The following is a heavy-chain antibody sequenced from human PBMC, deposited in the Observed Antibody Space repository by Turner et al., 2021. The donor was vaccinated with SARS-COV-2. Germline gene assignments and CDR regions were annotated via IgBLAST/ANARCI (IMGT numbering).Heavy chain of an antibody. CDR2: IYYSGIT. D-gene: IGHD2-2*03. V-gene: IGHV4-39*01. CDR3: ARLMDSIDYYYGMDV. J-gene: IGHJ6*02. CDR1: GGSISSSTYY. Sequence: QLQLQESGPGLVKPSETLSLTCPVSGGSISSSTYYWGWIRQPPGKGLEWIGSIYYSGITYYNPSLKSRVTISVDTSKNQFSLKLSSVTAAETAVYYCARLMDSIDYYYGMDVWGQGTTVTVSS.